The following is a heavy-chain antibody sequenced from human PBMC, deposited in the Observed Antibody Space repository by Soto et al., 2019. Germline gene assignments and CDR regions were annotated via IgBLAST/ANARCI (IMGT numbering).Heavy chain of an antibody. CDR1: AGTFSSYA. Sequence: SVKVSCNPSAGTFSSYAISWVPQPPGQGLEWMGGLMPISGTANYAQKFQGRVTITADESTSTAYMELSSLRSEDTAVYYCARAAKAYYDILSGNNWFDPWGQGTLVTVSS. J-gene: IGHJ5*02. D-gene: IGHD3-9*01. CDR2: LMPISGTA. V-gene: IGHV1-69*13. CDR3: ARAAKAYYDILSGNNWFDP.